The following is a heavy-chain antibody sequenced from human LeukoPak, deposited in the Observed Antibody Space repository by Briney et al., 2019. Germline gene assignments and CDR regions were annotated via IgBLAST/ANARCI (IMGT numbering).Heavy chain of an antibody. D-gene: IGHD2-2*02. CDR1: GGSISSGGYY. J-gene: IGHJ4*02. V-gene: IGHV4-30-2*01. Sequence: SQTLSLTCTVSGGSISSGGYYWSWIRQPPGKGLEWIGYIYHSGSTYYNPSLKSRVTISVDRSKNQFSLKLSSVTAADTAVYYCARSLQDIVVVPAAIRGYYFDYWGQGTLVTVSS. CDR3: ARSLQDIVVVPAAIRGYYFDY. CDR2: IYHSGST.